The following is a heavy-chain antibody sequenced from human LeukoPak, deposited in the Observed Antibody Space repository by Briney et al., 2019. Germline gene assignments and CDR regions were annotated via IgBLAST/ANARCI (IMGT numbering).Heavy chain of an antibody. Sequence: ASVKVSCKASGYTFTSYGISWVRQATGQGLEWMGWMNPNSGNTGYAQKFQGRVTMTRNTSISTAYMELSSLRSEDTAVYYCARGRYYYDSSGYPRDAFDIWGQGTMVTVSS. CDR1: GYTFTSYG. CDR3: ARGRYYYDSSGYPRDAFDI. J-gene: IGHJ3*02. D-gene: IGHD3-22*01. CDR2: MNPNSGNT. V-gene: IGHV1-8*02.